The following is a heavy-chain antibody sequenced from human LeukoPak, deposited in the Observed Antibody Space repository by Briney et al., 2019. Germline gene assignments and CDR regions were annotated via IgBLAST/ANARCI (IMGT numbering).Heavy chain of an antibody. CDR1: GGSFSGYY. J-gene: IGHJ6*02. Sequence: SETLSLTCAVYGGSFSGYYWSWIRQPPGKGLEWIGEINHSGSTNYNPSLKSRVTISVDTSKNQFSLKLSSVAAADTAVYYCARLNSNYPYYYYGMDVWGQGTTVTVSS. D-gene: IGHD4-11*01. V-gene: IGHV4-34*01. CDR3: ARLNSNYPYYYYGMDV. CDR2: INHSGST.